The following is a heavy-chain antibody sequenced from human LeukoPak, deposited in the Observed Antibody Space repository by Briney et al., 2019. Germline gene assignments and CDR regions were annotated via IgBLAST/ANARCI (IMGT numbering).Heavy chain of an antibody. CDR2: IYYRGST. J-gene: IGHJ4*02. V-gene: IGHV4-31*03. Sequence: SETLSLTCTVSGGSISSGGYYWSWIRQHPGKGLEWIEYIYYRGSTYYNPSLKSRVTISVDTSKNQFSLKLSSVTAANTAVYYCARHASGSYYSPIDYWGQGTLVTVSS. CDR1: GGSISSGGYY. CDR3: ARHASGSYYSPIDY. D-gene: IGHD1-26*01.